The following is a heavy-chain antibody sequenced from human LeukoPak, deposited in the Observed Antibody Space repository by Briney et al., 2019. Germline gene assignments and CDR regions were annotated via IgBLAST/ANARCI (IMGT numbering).Heavy chain of an antibody. Sequence: SETLSLTRTVSGGSISNYYWTWIRQSPGKGLECIGEVYYTGSTKYNASLKSRVTISADTSKNQFSLKLRSVTAADTAVYFCARRHTLFGYFDYWGQGSLVIVSS. D-gene: IGHD3-3*01. CDR3: ARRHTLFGYFDY. CDR2: VYYTGST. CDR1: GGSISNYY. V-gene: IGHV4-59*08. J-gene: IGHJ4*01.